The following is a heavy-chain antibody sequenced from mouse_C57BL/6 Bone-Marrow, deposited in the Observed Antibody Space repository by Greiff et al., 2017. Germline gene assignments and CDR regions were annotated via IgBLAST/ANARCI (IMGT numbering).Heavy chain of an antibody. Sequence: EVQLQQSGAELVRPGASVKLSCTASGFNIKDDYMHWVKQRPEQGLEWIGWIDPENGDTEYASKFQGKATITADTSSNTAYLQLSSLTSEYTAVYYCTTYYWYFDVWGTGTTVTVSS. CDR3: TTYYWYFDV. CDR2: IDPENGDT. CDR1: GFNIKDDY. V-gene: IGHV14-4*01. J-gene: IGHJ1*03.